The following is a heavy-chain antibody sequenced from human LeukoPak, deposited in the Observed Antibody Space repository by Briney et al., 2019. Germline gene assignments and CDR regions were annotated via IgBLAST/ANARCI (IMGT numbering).Heavy chain of an antibody. CDR3: ARAYVDTAYNDY. J-gene: IGHJ4*02. CDR2: IYYSGST. V-gene: IGHV4-30-4*01. CDR1: GGSISSGDYY. D-gene: IGHD5-18*01. Sequence: SQTLSLTCTVSGGSISSGDYYWSWIRQPPGKGLEWIGYIYYSGSTYYNPSLKSRVTISVDTSKNQFSLKLSSVAAADTAVYYCARAYVDTAYNDYWGQGTLVTVSS.